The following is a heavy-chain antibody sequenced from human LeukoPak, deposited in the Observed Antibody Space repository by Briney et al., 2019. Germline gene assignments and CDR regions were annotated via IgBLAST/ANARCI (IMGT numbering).Heavy chain of an antibody. CDR1: GFTFSSYS. CDR2: ISSSSSCI. D-gene: IGHD4-23*01. CDR3: ARAVTTVVTPIGY. J-gene: IGHJ4*02. V-gene: IGHV3-21*01. Sequence: GGSLRLSCAASGFTFSSYSMNWVRQAPGKGLEWVSSISSSSSCIYYADSVKGRFTISRDNAKNSLYLQMNSLRAEDTAVYYCARAVTTVVTPIGYWGQGTLVTVSS.